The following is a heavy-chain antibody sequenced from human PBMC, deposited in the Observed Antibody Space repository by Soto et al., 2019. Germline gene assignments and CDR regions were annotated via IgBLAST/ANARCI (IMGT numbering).Heavy chain of an antibody. V-gene: IGHV1-18*01. J-gene: IGHJ6*02. CDR2: ISAYNGNT. D-gene: IGHD3-10*01. Sequence: QVQLVQSGAEVKKPGASVKVSCKASGYTFTSYGISWVRQAPGQGLEWMGWISAYNGNTNYAQQLQGRVTMTTDTSTSTAYMELRSLSSDDTAVYYCARAAELPTLSYYGMDVWGQGTTVTVSS. CDR3: ARAAELPTLSYYGMDV. CDR1: GYTFTSYG.